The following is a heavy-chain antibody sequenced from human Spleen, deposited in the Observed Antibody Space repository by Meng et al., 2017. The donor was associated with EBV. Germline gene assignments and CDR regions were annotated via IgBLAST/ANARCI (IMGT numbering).Heavy chain of an antibody. J-gene: IGHJ4*02. D-gene: IGHD4-23*01. CDR3: ARSIGFGINSGGFDY. Sequence: QRQLKQSGPGLVKPSDTPSLTCTVSGGSISSHSHSWDWLRQPPGKGLEWIGSIYYSGSTSLRSRLTISVDTSKNQFSLSLSSVTAADTAVYYCARSIGFGINSGGFDYWGQGNLVTVSS. CDR1: GGSISSHSHS. CDR2: IYYSGST. V-gene: IGHV4-39*07.